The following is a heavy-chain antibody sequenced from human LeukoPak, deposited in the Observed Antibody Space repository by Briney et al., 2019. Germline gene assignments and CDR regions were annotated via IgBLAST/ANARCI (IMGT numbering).Heavy chain of an antibody. Sequence: GGSLRLSCAASGLTFHDHGMDWVRQAPGKGLEWVAVIAADGGVKQYADFVKGRFSLSRDNSKNTLFLQMNGLTVEDTAVYYCAREATWGQWYFDLWGQGAPVTVSS. CDR3: AREATWGQWYFDL. D-gene: IGHD6-19*01. CDR1: GLTFHDHG. V-gene: IGHV3-30*03. J-gene: IGHJ4*02. CDR2: IAADGGVK.